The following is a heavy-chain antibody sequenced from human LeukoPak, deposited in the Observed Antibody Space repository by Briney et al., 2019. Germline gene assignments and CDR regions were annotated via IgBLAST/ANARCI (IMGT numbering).Heavy chain of an antibody. CDR1: GYIFGHNG. V-gene: IGHV1-18*01. J-gene: IGHJ4*02. CDR2: ISAYYGDT. Sequence: ASVKVSCKTSGYIFGHNGISWVRQAPGQGPEWMGWISAYYGDTKYAQKFQGRVTMTRDTSTSTVYMELRGLRSDDTAVYYCAREDYYDSSVLSDYWGQGTLVTVSS. CDR3: AREDYYDSSVLSDY. D-gene: IGHD3-22*01.